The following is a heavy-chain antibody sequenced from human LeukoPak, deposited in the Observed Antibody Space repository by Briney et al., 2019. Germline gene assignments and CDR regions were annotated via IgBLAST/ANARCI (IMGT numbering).Heavy chain of an antibody. D-gene: IGHD3-10*02. CDR2: IYYSGST. V-gene: IGHV4-59*01. Sequence: PSETLSRTCTVSGGPSSSYYWSWIRQPPGKGLVGFGYIYYSGSTNYNPSLKSRVTISVDTSKNQFSLKLSSVTAADTAVYYCARDTHAMLFDYWGQGTLVTVSS. CDR1: GGPSSSYY. CDR3: ARDTHAMLFDY. J-gene: IGHJ4*02.